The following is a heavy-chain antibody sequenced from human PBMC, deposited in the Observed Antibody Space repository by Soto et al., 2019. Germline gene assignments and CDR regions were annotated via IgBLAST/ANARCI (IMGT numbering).Heavy chain of an antibody. CDR2: ISGSDGST. D-gene: IGHD2-2*01. Sequence: EVQLLESGGGLVQPGGSLRLSCAASGFTFSSYAMSWVRQAPGKGLEWVSGISGSDGSTYYADSVKGRFTISRDNSKNTLYLQMNSLRAEDTAVYYCAKDSSYPAAEPDYWGLGTLVTVSS. CDR3: AKDSSYPAAEPDY. V-gene: IGHV3-23*01. J-gene: IGHJ4*02. CDR1: GFTFSSYA.